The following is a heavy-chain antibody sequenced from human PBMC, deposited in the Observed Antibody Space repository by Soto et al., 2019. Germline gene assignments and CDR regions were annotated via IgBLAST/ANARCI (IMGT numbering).Heavy chain of an antibody. V-gene: IGHV3-21*01. D-gene: IGHD1-26*01. J-gene: IGHJ6*02. Sequence: GGSLRLSCAVSGFTFSDFDMTWVRQAPGKGLEWVSSITSNSVYVYYADSLKGRFTISRDNAKGSLYLQMNSLTADDTALYYCARDLSGGNYYYHGLDVWGPGTTVTVSS. CDR3: ARDLSGGNYYYHGLDV. CDR1: GFTFSDFD. CDR2: ITSNSVYV.